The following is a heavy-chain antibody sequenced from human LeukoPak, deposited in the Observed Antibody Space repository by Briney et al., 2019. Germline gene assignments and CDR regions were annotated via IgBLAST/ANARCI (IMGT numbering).Heavy chain of an antibody. J-gene: IGHJ5*02. CDR2: IYYSGST. V-gene: IGHV4-31*03. Sequence: SSETLSLTCTVSGGSISSGGYYWSWIRQHPGKGLEWIGYIYYSGSTYYNPSLKSRVTISVDTSKNQFSLKLSSVTAADTAVYYCARADDRATSWFDPWGQGTLVTVSS. D-gene: IGHD3-22*01. CDR3: ARADDRATSWFDP. CDR1: GGSISSGGYY.